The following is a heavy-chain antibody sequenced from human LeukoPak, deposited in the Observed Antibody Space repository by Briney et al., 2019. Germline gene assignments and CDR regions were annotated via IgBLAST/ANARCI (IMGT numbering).Heavy chain of an antibody. Sequence: AGGSLRPSCVASGFTFSNYAMSWVRQAPGKGLEWVAVISYDGSNKYYADSVKGRFTISRDNSKNTLYLQMNSLRAEDTAVYYCARSLNGGIAAAVDYWGQGTLVTVSS. CDR2: ISYDGSNK. J-gene: IGHJ4*02. CDR1: GFTFSNYA. V-gene: IGHV3-30*04. D-gene: IGHD6-13*01. CDR3: ARSLNGGIAAAVDY.